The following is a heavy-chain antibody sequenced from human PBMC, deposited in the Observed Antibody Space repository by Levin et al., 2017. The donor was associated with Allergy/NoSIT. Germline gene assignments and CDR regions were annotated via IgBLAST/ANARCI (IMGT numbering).Heavy chain of an antibody. Sequence: GASVKVSCKASGGTFSSYTISWVRQAPGQGLEWMGRIIPILGIANYAQKFQGRVTITADKSTSTAYMELSSLRSEDTAVYYCATDRTSSSWYEAWVNYYYYYMDVWGKGTTVTVSS. CDR3: ATDRTSSSWYEAWVNYYYYYMDV. D-gene: IGHD6-13*01. CDR1: GGTFSSYT. J-gene: IGHJ6*03. V-gene: IGHV1-69*04. CDR2: IIPILGIA.